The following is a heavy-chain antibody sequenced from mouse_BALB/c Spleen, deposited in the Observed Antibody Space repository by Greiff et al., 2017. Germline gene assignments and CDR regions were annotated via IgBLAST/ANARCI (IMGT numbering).Heavy chain of an antibody. J-gene: IGHJ4*01. Sequence: EVKLMESGPELVKPGASVKMSCKASGYTFTSYVMHWVKQKPGQGLEWIGYINPYNDGTKYNEKFKGKATLTSDKSSSTAYMELSSLTSEDSAVYYCAEGGSPYAMDYWGQGTSVTVSS. CDR3: AEGGSPYAMDY. D-gene: IGHD1-1*02. CDR2: INPYNDGT. CDR1: GYTFTSYV. V-gene: IGHV1-14*01.